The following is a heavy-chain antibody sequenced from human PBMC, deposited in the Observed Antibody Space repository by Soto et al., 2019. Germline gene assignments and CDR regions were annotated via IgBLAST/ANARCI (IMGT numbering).Heavy chain of an antibody. D-gene: IGHD3-3*01. J-gene: IGHJ5*02. CDR3: AREVEYWFDL. V-gene: IGHV3-11*01. Sequence: GGSLRLSCAASGFSCSYYYMSWIRQAPGKGLEWVSYISSSDSSSGSTEYYADSAKGRFTISRDNAKNSLYLQMNSLRAEDTAVYYCAREVEYWFDLWGQGTLVTVSS. CDR2: ISSSDSSSGSTE. CDR1: GFSCSYYY.